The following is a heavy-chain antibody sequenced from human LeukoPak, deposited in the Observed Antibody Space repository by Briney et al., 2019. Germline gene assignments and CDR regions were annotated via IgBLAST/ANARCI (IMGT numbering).Heavy chain of an antibody. CDR1: GGSISGYY. V-gene: IGHV4-59*08. CDR3: AKVSDRDSSGYYWGFEY. J-gene: IGHJ4*02. D-gene: IGHD3-22*01. CDR2: IYYSGST. Sequence: SETLSLTCTVSGGSISGYYWSWIRQPPGKGLECIGYIYYSGSTNYNPSLKSRVTISVDTSRNQFSLKLTSVTAADTAVYYCAKVSDRDSSGYYWGFEYWGQGTLVTVSS.